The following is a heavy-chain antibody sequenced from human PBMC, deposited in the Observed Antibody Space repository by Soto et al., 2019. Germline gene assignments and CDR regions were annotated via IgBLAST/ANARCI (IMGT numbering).Heavy chain of an antibody. Sequence: GGSLRLSCAASGFTFSNYAMHWVRQAPGKGLEWLAIISYDGDNEYYAEYVRGRFTISRDNSKNTLYLQTNNLRHEDTAVYYCAKYVGPVYCNSPGCSAKHFDYWGQGTLVTVSS. CDR1: GFTFSNYA. D-gene: IGHD2-2*01. J-gene: IGHJ4*02. CDR3: AKYVGPVYCNSPGCSAKHFDY. V-gene: IGHV3-30*18. CDR2: ISYDGDNE.